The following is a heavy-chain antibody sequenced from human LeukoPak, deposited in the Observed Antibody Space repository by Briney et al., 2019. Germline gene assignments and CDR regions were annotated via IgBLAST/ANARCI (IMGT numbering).Heavy chain of an antibody. J-gene: IGHJ5*02. V-gene: IGHV4-59*08. CDR1: GGSFSGYY. CDR3: ALQGVVVRWFDP. Sequence: SETLSLTCAVYGGSFSGYYWSWIRQPPGKGLEWIGYIYYSGSTNYNPSLKSRVTISVDTSKNQFSLKLSSVTAADTAVYYCALQGVVVRWFDPWGQGTLVTVSS. CDR2: IYYSGST. D-gene: IGHD2-15*01.